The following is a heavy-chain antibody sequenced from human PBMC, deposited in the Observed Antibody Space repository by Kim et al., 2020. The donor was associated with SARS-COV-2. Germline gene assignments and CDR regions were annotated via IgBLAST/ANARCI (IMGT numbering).Heavy chain of an antibody. Sequence: VKGRFTIARDDSKSIAYLQMNSLKTEDTAVYYCTRDPPYYDFWSGYPFDYWGQGTLVTVSS. J-gene: IGHJ4*02. D-gene: IGHD3-3*01. V-gene: IGHV3-49*02. CDR3: TRDPPYYDFWSGYPFDY.